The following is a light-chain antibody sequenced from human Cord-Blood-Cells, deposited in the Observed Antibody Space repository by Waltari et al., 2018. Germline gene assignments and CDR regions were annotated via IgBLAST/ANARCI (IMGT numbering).Light chain of an antibody. CDR1: QSVSIN. CDR2: GAS. CDR3: QQYNNWPPLT. V-gene: IGKV3-15*01. Sequence: EIVMTQSPATLSVSPGERATLSCRASQSVSINLAWYQQKPGQAPRLLIYGASTRATGIPARCSGSGSGTEFTLTISSLQSEDFAVYYCQQYNNWPPLTFGGGTKVEIK. J-gene: IGKJ4*01.